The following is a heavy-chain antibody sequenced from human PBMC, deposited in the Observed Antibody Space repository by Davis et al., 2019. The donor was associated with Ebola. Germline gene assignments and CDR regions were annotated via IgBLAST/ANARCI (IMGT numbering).Heavy chain of an antibody. J-gene: IGHJ4*02. V-gene: IGHV1-69*13. CDR2: IIPILGTT. CDR3: AIAMAGYFDH. D-gene: IGHD6-19*01. Sequence: SVKVSCKASGYTFTSFGISWVRQAPGQGLEWMGGIIPILGTTNYAQRFQGRVTITVDEISNTAYMEQSSLRSEDTAVYYCAIAMAGYFDHWGQGTLVTVSS. CDR1: GYTFTSFG.